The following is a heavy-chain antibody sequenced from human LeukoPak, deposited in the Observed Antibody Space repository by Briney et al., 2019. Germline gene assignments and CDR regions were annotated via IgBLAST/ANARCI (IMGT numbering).Heavy chain of an antibody. J-gene: IGHJ5*02. CDR1: GGSISSNTYY. V-gene: IGHV4-39*01. CDR3: ARHGRFLEWLYH. D-gene: IGHD3-3*01. Sequence: SSETLSLTRTVSGGSISSNTYYWAWIRQPPGKGLEWIGSIYHTGTTYFNPSLKSRVTISVDTSSNRFSLQLRSVTAADTAVYYCARHGRFLEWLYHWGQGTLVTVSS. CDR2: IYHTGTT.